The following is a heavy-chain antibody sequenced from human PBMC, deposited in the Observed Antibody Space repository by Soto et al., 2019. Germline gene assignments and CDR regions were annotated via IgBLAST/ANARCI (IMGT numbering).Heavy chain of an antibody. CDR2: IANNGINK. J-gene: IGHJ4*02. Sequence: PAGSLRLSCAASGFTFSDHGIHWVRQTPGKGPEWVAVIANNGINKYYADSVKGRFTISRDTSRNTLSLQMNSLRIEDTAVYYCARDSARVQHMVRTAMMDFWGQGTLVTVSS. D-gene: IGHD5-18*01. CDR1: GFTFSDHG. CDR3: ARDSARVQHMVRTAMMDF. V-gene: IGHV3-30*03.